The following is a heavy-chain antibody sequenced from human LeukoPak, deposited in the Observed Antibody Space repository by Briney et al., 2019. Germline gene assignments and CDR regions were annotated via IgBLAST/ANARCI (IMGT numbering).Heavy chain of an antibody. V-gene: IGHV4-39*01. CDR2: IYYSGST. D-gene: IGHD2-15*01. Sequence: SETLSLTCTVSGGSISSSSYYWGWIRQPPGKGLEWIGSIYYSGSTYYNPSLKSRVTISVDTSKNQFSLKLSSVTAADTAVYYCASNGPRGYCSGGSCYTYYFDYWGQGTLVTVSS. J-gene: IGHJ4*02. CDR1: GGSISSSSYY. CDR3: ASNGPRGYCSGGSCYTYYFDY.